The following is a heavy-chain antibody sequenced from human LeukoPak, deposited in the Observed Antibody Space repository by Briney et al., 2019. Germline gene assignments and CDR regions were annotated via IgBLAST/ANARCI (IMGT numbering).Heavy chain of an antibody. D-gene: IGHD3-10*01. CDR2: INPNSGGT. V-gene: IGHV1-2*02. CDR3: ARVLLPSRITMVQQIQH. J-gene: IGHJ1*01. CDR1: GYTFTGYY. Sequence: ASVKVSCKASGYTFTGYYMHWVRQAPGQGLEWMGWINPNSGGTNYAQKSQGRVTMTRDTSISTAYMELSRLRSDDTAVYYCARVLLPSRITMVQQIQHWGQGTLVTVSS.